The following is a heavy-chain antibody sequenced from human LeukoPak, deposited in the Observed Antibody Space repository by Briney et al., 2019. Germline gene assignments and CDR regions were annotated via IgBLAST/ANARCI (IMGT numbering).Heavy chain of an antibody. CDR1: GGSISSSSYY. CDR3: ARQHSYGFVDY. D-gene: IGHD5-18*01. V-gene: IGHV4-39*07. J-gene: IGHJ4*02. Sequence: PSETLSLTCTVSGGSISSSSYYWGWIRQPPGKGLEWIGSIYYSGSTYYNPSLKSRVAISVDTSKNQFSLKLSSVTAADTAVYYCARQHSYGFVDYWGQGTLVTVSS. CDR2: IYYSGST.